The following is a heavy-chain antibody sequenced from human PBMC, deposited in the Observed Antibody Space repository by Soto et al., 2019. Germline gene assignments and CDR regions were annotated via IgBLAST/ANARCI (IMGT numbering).Heavy chain of an antibody. CDR1: GFTFGDYA. D-gene: IGHD3-3*01. J-gene: IGHJ4*02. V-gene: IGHV3-49*03. CDR2: IRSKAYGGTT. Sequence: PGGSLRLSCTASGFTFGDYAMSWFRQAPGKGLEWVGFIRSKAYGGTTEYAASVKGRFTISRDDSKSIAYLQMNSLKTDDTAVYYCTRVSVRFLEWSSVVYWGQGTLVNVSS. CDR3: TRVSVRFLEWSSVVY.